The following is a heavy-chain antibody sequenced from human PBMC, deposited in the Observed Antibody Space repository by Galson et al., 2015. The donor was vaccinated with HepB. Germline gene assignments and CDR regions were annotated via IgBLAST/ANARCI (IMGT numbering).Heavy chain of an antibody. J-gene: IGHJ6*02. Sequence: SLRLSCAASGFTFSSYSMNWVRQAPGKGLEWVSYISSSSSTIYYADSVKGRFTISRDNAKNSLYLQMNRLRAEDTAVYYCARVPGGYYPGDYYYGMDVWGQGTTVTVSS. CDR1: GFTFSSYS. V-gene: IGHV3-48*01. CDR3: ARVPGGYYPGDYYYGMDV. CDR2: ISSSSSTI. D-gene: IGHD3-3*01.